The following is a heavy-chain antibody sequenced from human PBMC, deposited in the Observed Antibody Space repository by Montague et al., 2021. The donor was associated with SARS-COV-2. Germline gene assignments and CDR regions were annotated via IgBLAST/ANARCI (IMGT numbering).Heavy chain of an antibody. CDR1: DDSITSSTYY. D-gene: IGHD3-3*01. V-gene: IGHV4-39*02. J-gene: IGHJ5*02. CDR2: IHYTGST. CDR3: ARGLSGFFTPLDH. Sequence: SETLSLTCAVSDDSITSSTYYWAWIRQPPGKGLEWIGSIHYTGSTYYNPSLKSRVTMSVDTSKKHFSLNLNSVTAADTAVYYCARGLSGFFTPLDHWGQGTLVTVSS.